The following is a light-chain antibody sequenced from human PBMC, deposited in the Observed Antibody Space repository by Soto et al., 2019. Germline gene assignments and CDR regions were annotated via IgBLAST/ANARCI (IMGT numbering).Light chain of an antibody. Sequence: QAVVTQPPSASGTPGQRVTISCSGSSSNIGSNTVNWYQQLPGTAPKLLIYSNNQRPSGVPDRFSGSKSVTAASLAISGLQSEDEADYYCAAWVDSLNGYVFGTGTKVTVL. V-gene: IGLV1-44*01. CDR1: SSNIGSNT. CDR3: AAWVDSLNGYV. J-gene: IGLJ1*01. CDR2: SNN.